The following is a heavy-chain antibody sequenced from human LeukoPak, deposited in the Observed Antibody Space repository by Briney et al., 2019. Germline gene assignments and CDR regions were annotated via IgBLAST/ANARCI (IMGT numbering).Heavy chain of an antibody. Sequence: QTGGSLRLSCAASEFTFSSYWMTWVRQAPGKGLEWVANINEDGRGTYYVDSVKGQFTISRDNSKNTLYLQMNSLRAEDTAVYYCARDWSPLRIDWYFDLWGRGTLVTVSS. V-gene: IGHV3-7*01. CDR1: EFTFSSYW. CDR3: ARDWSPLRIDWYFDL. J-gene: IGHJ2*01. CDR2: INEDGRGT. D-gene: IGHD4-17*01.